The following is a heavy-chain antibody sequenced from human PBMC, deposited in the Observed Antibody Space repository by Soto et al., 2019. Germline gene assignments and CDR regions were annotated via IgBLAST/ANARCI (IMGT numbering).Heavy chain of an antibody. CDR1: GDSITTRY. Sequence: SETLSLTCTVSGDSITTRYWRWIRQPPGKGLEWIGYIYNTGDKYNPSLMSRASMSLDTSKNLFSLRLRSVTAADTAVYYCAGGDHWRLVDYWGRGNLVTVSS. CDR3: AGGDHWRLVDY. V-gene: IGHV4-59*11. J-gene: IGHJ4*02. D-gene: IGHD3-16*01. CDR2: IYNTGD.